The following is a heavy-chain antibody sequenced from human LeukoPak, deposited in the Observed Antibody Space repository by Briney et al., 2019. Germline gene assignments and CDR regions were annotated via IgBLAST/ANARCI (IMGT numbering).Heavy chain of an antibody. V-gene: IGHV3-7*01. CDR1: GFIFSNYW. CDR3: ARGHIGMDV. Sequence: GGSLRLSCATSGFIFSNYWMSWVRQAPGKGLEWVANIKQDGSETYYVDSVKGRFTISRDDAKNSLYLQMNSLRAEDTAVYYCARGHIGMDVWGKGTTVTVSS. CDR2: IKQDGSET. J-gene: IGHJ6*04.